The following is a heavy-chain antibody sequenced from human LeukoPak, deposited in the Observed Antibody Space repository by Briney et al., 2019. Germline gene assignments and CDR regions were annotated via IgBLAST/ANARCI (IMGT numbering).Heavy chain of an antibody. CDR1: GFTFSSYA. Sequence: GGSLRLSCAASGFTFSSYAMHWVRQAPGKGLEWVAVISYDGSNKYYADSVKGRFTISRDNSKNTLYLQMNSLRAEDTAVYYCARVSRGYDYNYYYGMDVCGKGTTVTVSS. D-gene: IGHD5-12*01. V-gene: IGHV3-30*04. J-gene: IGHJ6*04. CDR2: ISYDGSNK. CDR3: ARVSRGYDYNYYYGMDV.